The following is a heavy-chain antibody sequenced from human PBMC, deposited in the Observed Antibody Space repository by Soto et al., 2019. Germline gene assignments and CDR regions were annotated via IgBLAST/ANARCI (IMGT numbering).Heavy chain of an antibody. CDR1: GGSISSYY. V-gene: IGHV4-59*08. CDR3: ARQNPVTSFDY. D-gene: IGHD4-17*01. CDR2: IYYSGST. Sequence: SETLSLTCTVSGGSISSYYWSWIRQPPGKGLDWIGYIYYSGSTNYNPSLKSRVTISVDTSKNQFSLKLSSVTAADTAVYYCARQNPVTSFDYWGQGTLVTVSS. J-gene: IGHJ4*02.